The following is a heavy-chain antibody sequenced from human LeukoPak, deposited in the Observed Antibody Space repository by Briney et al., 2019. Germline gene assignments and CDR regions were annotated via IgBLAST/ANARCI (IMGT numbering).Heavy chain of an antibody. Sequence: GGSLRLSYAASGFTFSSYWMHWVRQAPGKGLVWVSRINSDGSSTSYADSVKGRFTISRDNAKNTLYLQMNSLRAEDTAVYYCARTLLYSYGYDYWGQGTLVTVSS. J-gene: IGHJ4*02. D-gene: IGHD5-18*01. CDR1: GFTFSSYW. V-gene: IGHV3-74*01. CDR3: ARTLLYSYGYDY. CDR2: INSDGSST.